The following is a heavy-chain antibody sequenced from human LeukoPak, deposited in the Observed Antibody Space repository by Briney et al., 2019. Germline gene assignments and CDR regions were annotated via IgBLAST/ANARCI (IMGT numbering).Heavy chain of an antibody. CDR1: GFTVSSNY. CDR3: ARDPYDWNYGGT. D-gene: IGHD1-7*01. Sequence: GGSLRLSCAASGFTVSSNYMSWVRQAPGKGLEWVSVIYSGGSTYYADSVKGRFTISRDNSKNTLYLQMNSLRAKDTAVYYCARDPYDWNYGGTWGQGTLVTVSS. V-gene: IGHV3-66*02. J-gene: IGHJ4*02. CDR2: IYSGGST.